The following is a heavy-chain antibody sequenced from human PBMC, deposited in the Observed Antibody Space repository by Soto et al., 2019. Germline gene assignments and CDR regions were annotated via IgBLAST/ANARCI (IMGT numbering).Heavy chain of an antibody. D-gene: IGHD3-10*01. V-gene: IGHV1-18*01. CDR3: ARGNLGFGELLLFS. CDR1: GYTFASYG. Sequence: ASVKVSCTDSGYTFASYGSSWVRQAPGQGLEWMGWISAYNGNTNYAQKLQGRVTITADTSTSTAYMELSSLRSEDTAVYYCARGNLGFGELLLFSWGQGTLVTVSS. J-gene: IGHJ5*02. CDR2: ISAYNGNT.